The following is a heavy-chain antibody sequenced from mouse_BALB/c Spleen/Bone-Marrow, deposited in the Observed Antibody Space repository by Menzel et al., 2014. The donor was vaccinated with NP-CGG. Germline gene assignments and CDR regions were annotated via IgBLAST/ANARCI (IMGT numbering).Heavy chain of an antibody. CDR3: TREGDSPFAY. D-gene: IGHD2-13*01. CDR2: INPSNGGT. J-gene: IGHJ3*01. V-gene: IGHV1S81*02. Sequence: VQVVESGAELVKPGASVKLSCKASGYTFASYYMYWVKQRPGQGLEWIEEINPSNGGTNFNEKFKSKATLTVDKSSSTAYMQHSSLTSEDSAVYYCTREGDSPFAYWGQGTLVTVSA. CDR1: GYTFASYY.